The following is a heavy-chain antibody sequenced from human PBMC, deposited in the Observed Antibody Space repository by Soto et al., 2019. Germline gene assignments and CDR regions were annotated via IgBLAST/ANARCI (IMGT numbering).Heavy chain of an antibody. D-gene: IGHD4-17*01. CDR1: GFSLSTSGGG. Sequence: QITLKESGPTLVKPTQTLTLTCTFSGFSLSTSGGGVGWIRQPPGKALEWLALFYWNDDKRYSPSLKSRLTITKDTSKSQVVLTMTNMDPVDTATYYCAHRVGYGGNGDWYFDLWGRGTLVTVSS. J-gene: IGHJ2*01. V-gene: IGHV2-5*01. CDR3: AHRVGYGGNGDWYFDL. CDR2: FYWNDDK.